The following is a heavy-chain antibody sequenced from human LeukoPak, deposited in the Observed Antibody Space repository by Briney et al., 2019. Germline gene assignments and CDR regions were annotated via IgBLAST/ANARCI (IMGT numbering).Heavy chain of an antibody. CDR3: ASGNNYFDY. CDR1: GGSISSSSYY. D-gene: IGHD1/OR15-1a*01. Sequence: SETLSLTCTVSGGSISSSSYYWGWIRQPPGKGLEWIGYIYYSGSTNYNPSLKSRVTISVDTSKNQFSLKLNSVTAADTAVYYCASGNNYFDYWGQGTLVTVAS. V-gene: IGHV4-61*05. CDR2: IYYSGST. J-gene: IGHJ4*02.